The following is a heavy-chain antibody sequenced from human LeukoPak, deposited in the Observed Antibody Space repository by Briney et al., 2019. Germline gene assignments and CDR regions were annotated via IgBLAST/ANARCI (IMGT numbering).Heavy chain of an antibody. V-gene: IGHV3-23*01. CDR3: GKGGGGLRLGDIPLDY. D-gene: IGHD3-16*01. J-gene: IGHJ4*02. Sequence: PGGSLRLSFAASGSTFISYAMSSVPQAPGKGPEWVSAITGSGGSTYYADSVKGQFTISRENSKNTVYLQMDSRRAEDTAVYYWGKGGGGLRLGDIPLDYWGQGTLVTVSS. CDR2: ITGSGGST. CDR1: GSTFISYA.